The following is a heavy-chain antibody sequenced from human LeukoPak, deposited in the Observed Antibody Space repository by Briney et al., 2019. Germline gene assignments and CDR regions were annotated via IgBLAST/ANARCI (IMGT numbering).Heavy chain of an antibody. V-gene: IGHV1-69*04. D-gene: IGHD3-22*01. CDR2: IIPILGIA. Sequence: GASVKVSCKASGGTFSSYAISWVRQAPGQGLEWMGRIIPILGIANYAQKFQGRVTITADKSTSTAYMELSSLRSEDTAVYYCARGVYYYDSSGYYAFDIWGQGTMVTVSS. J-gene: IGHJ3*02. CDR1: GGTFSSYA. CDR3: ARGVYYYDSSGYYAFDI.